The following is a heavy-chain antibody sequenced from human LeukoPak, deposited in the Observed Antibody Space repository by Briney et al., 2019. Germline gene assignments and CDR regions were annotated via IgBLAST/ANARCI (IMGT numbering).Heavy chain of an antibody. CDR3: ARDEDD. V-gene: IGHV4-59*01. CDR2: IYYSGST. Sequence: SEALSVTCTVAGGSISGFYWSWIRQPPGKGLEWIGEIYYSGSTKYNPSLKSRVTISVDTSKNQFSLRLSSVTAADTAVYYCARDEDDWGQGTLVTVSS. CDR1: GGSISGFY. J-gene: IGHJ4*02.